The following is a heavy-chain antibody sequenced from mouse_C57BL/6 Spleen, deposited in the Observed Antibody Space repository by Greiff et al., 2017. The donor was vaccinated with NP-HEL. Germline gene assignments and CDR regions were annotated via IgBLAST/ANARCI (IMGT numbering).Heavy chain of an antibody. CDR3: VRQLRLRSSMDY. D-gene: IGHD3-2*02. J-gene: IGHJ4*01. CDR2: ISSGSSTI. Sequence: EVQVVESGGGLVKPGGSLKLSCAASGFTFSDYGMHWVRQAPEKGLEWVAYISSGSSTIYYAATVKGRFTISRDNAKNTLFLQMTSLRAADTAMYYCVRQLRLRSSMDYWGQGTSLTVSS. V-gene: IGHV5-17*01. CDR1: GFTFSDYG.